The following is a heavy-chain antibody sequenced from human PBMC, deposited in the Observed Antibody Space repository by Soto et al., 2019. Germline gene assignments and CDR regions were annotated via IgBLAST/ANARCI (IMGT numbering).Heavy chain of an antibody. CDR1: GYTFTSYY. CDR3: ARAPLSASHDFWSGYFPHAFDI. V-gene: IGHV1-46*03. Sequence: ASVKVSCKASGYTFTSYYMHCVRQAPGQGLEWMGIINPSGGSTSYAQKFQGRVTMTRDTSTSTVYMELSSLRSEDTAVYYCARAPLSASHDFWSGYFPHAFDIWGQGTMVTVSS. CDR2: INPSGGST. D-gene: IGHD3-3*01. J-gene: IGHJ3*02.